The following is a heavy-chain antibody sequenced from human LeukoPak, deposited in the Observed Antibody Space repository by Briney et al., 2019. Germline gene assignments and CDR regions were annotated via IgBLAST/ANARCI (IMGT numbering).Heavy chain of an antibody. CDR3: AREGGYCSGGSCRFFDY. V-gene: IGHV3-53*01. D-gene: IGHD2-15*01. Sequence: GGSLRLSCAASGFTVSSNYMSWVRQAPGKGLEWVSVIYSGGSTYYADSVKGRFTISRDDAKNSLFLQMNSLRAEDTAVYYCAREGGYCSGGSCRFFDYWGQGTLVTVSS. J-gene: IGHJ4*02. CDR2: IYSGGST. CDR1: GFTVSSNY.